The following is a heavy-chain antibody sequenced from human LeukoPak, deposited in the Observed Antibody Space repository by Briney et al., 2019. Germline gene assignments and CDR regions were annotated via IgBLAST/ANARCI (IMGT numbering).Heavy chain of an antibody. CDR3: ASDPSSSDNFFDF. CDR1: GFTFSDYY. V-gene: IGHV1-2*06. D-gene: IGHD6-6*01. Sequence: ASVKVSCKASGFTFSDYYIHWVRQAPGQGLDYMGHINLNSGGTFYVRKFQGRVTMTRDTSISTAYMDLSRLTSDDTAVYFCASDPSSSDNFFDFWGQGTLVTVSS. J-gene: IGHJ4*02. CDR2: INLNSGGT.